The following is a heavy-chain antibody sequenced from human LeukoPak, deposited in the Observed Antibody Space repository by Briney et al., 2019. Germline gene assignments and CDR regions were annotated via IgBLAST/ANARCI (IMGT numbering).Heavy chain of an antibody. CDR3: ASIRDGYSHPGYYYYMDV. D-gene: IGHD5-24*01. CDR2: IHYSGST. CDR1: GGSISSYY. Sequence: SETLSLTCTVSGGSISSYYWGWTRQPPGRRLEWIGYIHYSGSTNYNPSLKSRVTMSVDTYKNQFSLTLSSVTPADTAVYFCASIRDGYSHPGYYYYMDVWGKGTTVTVSS. J-gene: IGHJ6*03. V-gene: IGHV4-59*01.